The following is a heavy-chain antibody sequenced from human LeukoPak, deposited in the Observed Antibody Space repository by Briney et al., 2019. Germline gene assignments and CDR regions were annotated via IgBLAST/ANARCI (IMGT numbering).Heavy chain of an antibody. CDR2: MNPNSGNT. V-gene: IGHV1-8*01. J-gene: IGHJ5*02. D-gene: IGHD1-26*01. CDR3: ARGGARSFAP. CDR1: GYTFTAYE. Sequence: GASVKVSCKTSGYTFTAYEIHWVRQATGQGLEWMGWMNPNSGNTGYEQKFQGRVTMTRDTSMTTAYMELGSLRLEDTATYYCARGGARSFAPWGQGTLVTVSS.